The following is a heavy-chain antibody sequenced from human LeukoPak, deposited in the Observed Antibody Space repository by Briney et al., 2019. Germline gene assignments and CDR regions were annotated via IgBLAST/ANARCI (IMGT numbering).Heavy chain of an antibody. Sequence: SETLSLTCTVSGGSISSSTYFWGWIRQPPGKGLEWIGTMYYTGSTYYNPSLKSRLTISVDTSNNQFSLQLSSVTAADTAEYYCARLRPPGDFDNWGQGTLVTVSS. CDR1: GGSISSSTYF. J-gene: IGHJ4*02. CDR3: ARLRPPGDFDN. D-gene: IGHD3-10*01. CDR2: MYYTGST. V-gene: IGHV4-39*01.